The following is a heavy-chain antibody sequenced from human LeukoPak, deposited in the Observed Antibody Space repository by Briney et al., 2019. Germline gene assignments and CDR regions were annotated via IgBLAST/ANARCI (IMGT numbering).Heavy chain of an antibody. CDR3: ARGHYYDSSGYSVFYYYYYYMDV. J-gene: IGHJ6*03. CDR2: IYYSGST. D-gene: IGHD3-22*01. Sequence: SETLSLTCTVSGGSISSYYWSWIRQPPGKGLEWIGYIYYSGSTNYNPSLKSRVTISVDTSKNQFSLKLSSVTAADTAVYYCARGHYYDSSGYSVFYYYYYYMDVWGKGTTVTVSS. CDR1: GGSISSYY. V-gene: IGHV4-59*12.